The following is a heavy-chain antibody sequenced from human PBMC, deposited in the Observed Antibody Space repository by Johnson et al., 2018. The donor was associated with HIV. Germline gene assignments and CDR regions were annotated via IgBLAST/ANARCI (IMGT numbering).Heavy chain of an antibody. V-gene: IGHV3-74*01. CDR1: GFTFSSYW. CDR3: AREVYDYVWGSYRSPDAFDI. D-gene: IGHD3-16*02. J-gene: IGHJ3*02. Sequence: VQLVESGGGVVQPGRSLRLSCAASGFTFSSYWMHWVRQVPGKGLVWVSRINSDGSTTTYADSVKGRFTISRDNAKNSLYLQMNSLRAEDTAVYYCAREVYDYVWGSYRSPDAFDIWGQGTMVTVSS. CDR2: INSDGSTT.